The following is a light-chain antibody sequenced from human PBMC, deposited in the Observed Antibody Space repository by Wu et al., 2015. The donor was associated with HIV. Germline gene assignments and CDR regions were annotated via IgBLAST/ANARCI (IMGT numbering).Light chain of an antibody. CDR1: QSITSNY. CDR2: GAS. V-gene: IGKV3D-20*02. CDR3: QQRSNWPPYT. J-gene: IGKJ2*01. Sequence: EIVLTQSPGTLSLSPGERATLSCRASQSITSNYLAWYQQKPGQAPRLLIYGASSRATGIPDRFSGSGSGTDFTLTINSLEPEDFAVYYCQQRSNWPPYTFGQGTKLEIK.